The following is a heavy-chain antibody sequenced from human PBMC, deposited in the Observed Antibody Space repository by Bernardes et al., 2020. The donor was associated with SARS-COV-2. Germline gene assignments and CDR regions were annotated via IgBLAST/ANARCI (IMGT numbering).Heavy chain of an antibody. CDR1: GFSFGGPW. Sequence: GGSLRLSCAASGFSFGGPWLTWVRQLPGKGLEWVANLGQDGRDPRYLKSVEGRFTISRDNSKKTLYLQMDGLRAEDTALYFCVRDEYIVVGPAAGVFASWGRGTLVNVSS. CDR2: LGQDGRDP. V-gene: IGHV3-7*03. J-gene: IGHJ4*02. CDR3: VRDEYIVVGPAAGVFAS. D-gene: IGHD2-2*01.